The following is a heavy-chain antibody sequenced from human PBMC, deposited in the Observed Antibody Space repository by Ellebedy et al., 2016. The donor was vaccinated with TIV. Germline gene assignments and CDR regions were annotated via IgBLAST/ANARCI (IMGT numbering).Heavy chain of an antibody. CDR3: ARGRRVVVVAATPFDY. CDR2: ISAYNGNT. CDR1: GYTFTSYG. D-gene: IGHD2-15*01. Sequence: ASVKVSCKASGYTFTSYGISWVRQAPGQGLEWMGWISAYNGNTNYAQKLQGRVTMTTDTSTSTAYMELRSLRSDDTAVYYCARGRRVVVVAATPFDYWGQGTLVTVSS. J-gene: IGHJ4*02. V-gene: IGHV1-18*01.